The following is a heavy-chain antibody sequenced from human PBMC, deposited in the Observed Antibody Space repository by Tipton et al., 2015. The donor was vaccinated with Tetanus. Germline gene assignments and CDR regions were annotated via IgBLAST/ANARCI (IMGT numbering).Heavy chain of an antibody. J-gene: IGHJ4*02. D-gene: IGHD3-22*01. V-gene: IGHV4-30-4*01. CDR2: ISSSGNT. CDR3: AKDHRGFHYDSNGFYSPLYDLDS. Sequence: TLSLTCTVSGASINSADDYWSWIRQSPGKGLEWIGHISSSGNTNYNPSLTTRLAISVDASKNQFSLKVTSMTVADTAVYYCAKDHRGFHYDSNGFYSPLYDLDSWGQGTLVTVSS. CDR1: GASINSADDY.